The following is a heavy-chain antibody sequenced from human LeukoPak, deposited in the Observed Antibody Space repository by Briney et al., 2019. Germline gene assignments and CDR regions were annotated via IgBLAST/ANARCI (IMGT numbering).Heavy chain of an antibody. CDR2: ITSSSTYI. D-gene: IGHD6-13*01. CDR1: VFTLFSYS. J-gene: IGHJ4*02. V-gene: IGHV3-21*01. CDR3: ARVAPGNAYFDY. Sequence: GGSLRHSPVRSVFTLFSYSMFWVRPAPGKGVEWVSSITSSSTYIYYADSLKGRFTISRDNAKNSLYLQMNSLTAEDTAVYYCARVAPGNAYFDYWGQGTLVTVSS.